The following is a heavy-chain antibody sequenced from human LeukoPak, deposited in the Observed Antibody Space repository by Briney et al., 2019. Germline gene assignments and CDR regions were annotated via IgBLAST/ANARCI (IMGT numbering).Heavy chain of an antibody. CDR3: ARDGEESCPCRAVADTGWFNH. CDR2: INPSGGST. Sequence: ASVKVSCKASGYTFTSYYMHWVRQAPGQGLEWMGIINPSGGSTSYAQKFQGRVTMTRDMSTRKVYMELSSLRSEDTAVYYCARDGEESCPCRAVADTGWFNHWSQGTLVTVSS. J-gene: IGHJ5*02. CDR1: GYTFTSYY. D-gene: IGHD6-19*01. V-gene: IGHV1-46*01.